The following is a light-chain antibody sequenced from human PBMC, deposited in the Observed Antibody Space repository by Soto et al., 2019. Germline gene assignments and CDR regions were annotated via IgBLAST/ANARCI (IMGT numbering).Light chain of an antibody. CDR1: QSISGT. CDR2: GAS. J-gene: IGKJ5*01. Sequence: EIVMTQSTATLSVSPWGRETLFCRASQSISGTLAWYQQKPGQAPRLLIYGASTRATSFPDRFSGSGSGTDFTLTISRLEPEDFEIYYCQQYNNWPITFGQGTRLEIK. V-gene: IGKV3-15*01. CDR3: QQYNNWPIT.